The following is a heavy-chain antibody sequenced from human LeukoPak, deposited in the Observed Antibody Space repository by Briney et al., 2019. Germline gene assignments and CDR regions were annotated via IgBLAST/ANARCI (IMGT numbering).Heavy chain of an antibody. Sequence: VKVSCKASGYTFTGYYMHWVRQAPGQGLEWMGWINPNSGGTNYAQKFQGRGTMTRDTSISTAYMELSRLRSDDTAVYYCARIKVITFGEGYFDYWGQGTLVTVSS. CDR3: ARIKVITFGEGYFDY. CDR1: GYTFTGYY. CDR2: INPNSGGT. D-gene: IGHD3-16*01. V-gene: IGHV1-2*02. J-gene: IGHJ4*02.